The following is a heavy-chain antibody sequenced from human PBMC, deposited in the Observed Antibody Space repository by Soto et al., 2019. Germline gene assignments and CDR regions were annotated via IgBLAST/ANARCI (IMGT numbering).Heavy chain of an antibody. CDR1: GYTFTSYD. Sequence: GASVKVSCKASGYTFTSYDINCVRQATGQGLEWMGWMNPNSGNTGYAQKFQGRVTMTRNTSISTAYMELSSLRSEDTAVYYCARGVARRKNYYYYMDVWGKGTTVTVSS. CDR3: ARGVARRKNYYYYMDV. D-gene: IGHD1-1*01. J-gene: IGHJ6*03. CDR2: MNPNSGNT. V-gene: IGHV1-8*01.